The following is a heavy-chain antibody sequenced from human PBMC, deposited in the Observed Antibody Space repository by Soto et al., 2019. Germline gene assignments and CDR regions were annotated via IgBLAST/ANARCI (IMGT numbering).Heavy chain of an antibody. J-gene: IGHJ4*02. CDR3: SRELDYYDSSGYYSYYFDY. D-gene: IGHD3-22*01. CDR1: GFTFSSYA. Sequence: GGSLRLSCAASGFTFSSYAMHWVRQAPGKGLEYVSAISSNGGSTYYANSVKGRFTISRDNSKNTLYLQMGSLRAEDMAVYYCSRELDYYDSSGYYSYYFDYWGQGTLVTVS. CDR2: ISSNGGST. V-gene: IGHV3-64*01.